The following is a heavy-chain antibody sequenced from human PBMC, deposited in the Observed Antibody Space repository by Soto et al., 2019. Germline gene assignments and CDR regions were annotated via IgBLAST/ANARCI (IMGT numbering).Heavy chain of an antibody. CDR1: GFTFINFA. V-gene: IGHV3-23*01. Sequence: PGGSLRLSCAASGFTFINFAMSWVRQAPGEGLEWVSGISSVGGATNYADSVKGRFTISRDNSKNTVYLQMNSLRGEDTAVYYCAKDRMPVSGTLFDFWGQGILVTVS. D-gene: IGHD6-19*01. J-gene: IGHJ4*02. CDR3: AKDRMPVSGTLFDF. CDR2: ISSVGGAT.